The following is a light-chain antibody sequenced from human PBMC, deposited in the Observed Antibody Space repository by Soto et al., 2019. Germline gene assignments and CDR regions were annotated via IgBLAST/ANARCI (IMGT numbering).Light chain of an antibody. CDR1: SGDVGNYNL. Sequence: QSVLTQPASVSGSPGQSITISCTGVSGDVGNYNLVSWYQQHPAKAPKLIIYEDDKRPSGVSNRFSGSKSGDTASLTISGLQSKDEAAYYCCSYLGSSTVFGGGTQLTVL. CDR3: CSYLGSSTV. V-gene: IGLV2-23*01. J-gene: IGLJ7*01. CDR2: EDD.